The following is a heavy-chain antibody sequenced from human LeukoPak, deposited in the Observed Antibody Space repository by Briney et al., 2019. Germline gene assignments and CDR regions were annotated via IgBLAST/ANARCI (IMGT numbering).Heavy chain of an antibody. CDR1: GGSISSYY. CDR2: IYYSGST. Sequence: SETLSLTCTVSGGSISSYYWSWIRQPPGKGLEWIGYIYYSGSTNYNPSLKSRVTISVDTSKNQFSLKLSSVTAADTAVYYCAREGTQLATAFDIWGQGTMVTVSS. V-gene: IGHV4-59*01. J-gene: IGHJ3*02. D-gene: IGHD2-2*01. CDR3: AREGTQLATAFDI.